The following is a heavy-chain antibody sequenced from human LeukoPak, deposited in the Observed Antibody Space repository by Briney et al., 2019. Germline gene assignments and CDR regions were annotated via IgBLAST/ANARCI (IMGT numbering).Heavy chain of an antibody. CDR3: ARVSGYYDSSGYYSHEAFDI. CDR2: ISSSGSYI. V-gene: IGHV3-21*01. CDR1: AFTFSSYS. Sequence: GGSLRLSCAASAFTFSSYSMNWVRQAPGKGLEWVSSISSSGSYIYYADSVKGRFTISRDNAKNSLYLQMNSLRAEDTAVYYCARVSGYYDSSGYYSHEAFDIWGQGTMVTVSS. D-gene: IGHD3-22*01. J-gene: IGHJ3*02.